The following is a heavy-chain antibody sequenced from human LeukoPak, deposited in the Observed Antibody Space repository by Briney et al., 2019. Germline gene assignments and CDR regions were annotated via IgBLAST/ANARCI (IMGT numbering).Heavy chain of an antibody. J-gene: IGHJ4*02. CDR2: LYYSGST. V-gene: IGHV4-34*01. D-gene: IGHD2-15*01. CDR3: ARVLVVAAKSSFDY. Sequence: PSETLSLTCAVYGGSFSGYYWSWIRQPPGKGLEWIGSLYYSGSTYYNPSLKSRVTISVDTSKNQFSLKLTSVTAADTAVYYCARVLVVAAKSSFDYWGQGTLVTVSS. CDR1: GGSFSGYY.